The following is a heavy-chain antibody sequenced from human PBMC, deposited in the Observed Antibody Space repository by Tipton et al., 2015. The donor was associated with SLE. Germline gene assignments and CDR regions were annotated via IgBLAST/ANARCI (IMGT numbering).Heavy chain of an antibody. V-gene: IGHV4-59*11. Sequence: TLSLTCTVSGGSISSHYWSWIRQPPGKGLEWIGYVYSSGSTKYNPSLKSRVTISVDTSKNQFSLKLSSVTAADTAVYYCARDPIAAAGEFDYWGQGILVTVSS. J-gene: IGHJ4*02. CDR3: ARDPIAAAGEFDY. CDR2: VYSSGST. D-gene: IGHD6-13*01. CDR1: GGSISSHY.